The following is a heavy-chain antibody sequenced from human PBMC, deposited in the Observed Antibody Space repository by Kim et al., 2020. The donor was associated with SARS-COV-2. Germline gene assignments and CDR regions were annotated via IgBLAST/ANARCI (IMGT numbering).Heavy chain of an antibody. D-gene: IGHD6-19*01. V-gene: IGHV6-1*01. CDR3: ARECSSGTLRL. J-gene: IGHJ1*01. Sequence: NDYAISVKSRITINPDTAKNQFSLQLNSVTPEDTALYFCARECSSGTLRLWGQGTLVTVSS. CDR2: N.